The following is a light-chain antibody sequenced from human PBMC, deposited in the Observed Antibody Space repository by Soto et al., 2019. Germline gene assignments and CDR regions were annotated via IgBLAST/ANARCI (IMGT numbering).Light chain of an antibody. CDR3: QEYSAYSPWT. V-gene: IGKV1-5*01. Sequence: DIQMTQSPSTLSASVGDRVTITCRASQSISTWAAWYQQKPGKAPKLLISDASSLESGVPSRFSGSGSGTEFTLTISSLQSDDFATYYCQEYSAYSPWTFGQGTKVEIK. J-gene: IGKJ1*01. CDR1: QSISTW. CDR2: DAS.